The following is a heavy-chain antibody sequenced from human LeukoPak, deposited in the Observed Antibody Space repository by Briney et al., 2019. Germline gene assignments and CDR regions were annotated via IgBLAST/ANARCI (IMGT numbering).Heavy chain of an antibody. Sequence: GESLRISSKGAGYSFTSYWIIWVRQMPGKGLEWMGSIDPSDSYNNYNTSFQGHVTISADKSISTAYLQWSSLKASDTAMYYCERGSYGGNSYFDYWGQGTLVTVSS. D-gene: IGHD4-23*01. CDR3: ERGSYGGNSYFDY. CDR2: IDPSDSYN. V-gene: IGHV5-10-1*01. J-gene: IGHJ4*02. CDR1: GYSFTSYW.